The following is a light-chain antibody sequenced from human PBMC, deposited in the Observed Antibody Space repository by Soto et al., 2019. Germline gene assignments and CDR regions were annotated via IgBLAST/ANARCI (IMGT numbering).Light chain of an antibody. V-gene: IGLV4-69*01. CDR2: LNSDGSH. CDR1: SGHSSYA. Sequence: QSVLTQSPSASASLEGSVKLTCTLSSGHSSYAIAWHQQQPEKGPRYLMKLNSDGSHSKGDGIPDRFSGSSSGAERYLTISSLQSEDEADYYCQTWGTGIRVFGGGTKLTVL. J-gene: IGLJ2*01. CDR3: QTWGTGIRV.